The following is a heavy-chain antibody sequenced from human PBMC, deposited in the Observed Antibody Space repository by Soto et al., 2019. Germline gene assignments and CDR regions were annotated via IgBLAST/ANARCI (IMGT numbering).Heavy chain of an antibody. Sequence: ASVKVSCKASGYTFTSYGISWVRQAPGQGLEWMGWISAYNGNTNYAQKLQGRVTMTTDTSTSTAYMELRSLRSDDTAVYYCARDALGSTSRYYYYYGMDVWGQGTTVTVSS. J-gene: IGHJ6*02. CDR3: ARDALGSTSRYYYYYGMDV. CDR2: ISAYNGNT. V-gene: IGHV1-18*01. D-gene: IGHD2-2*01. CDR1: GYTFTSYG.